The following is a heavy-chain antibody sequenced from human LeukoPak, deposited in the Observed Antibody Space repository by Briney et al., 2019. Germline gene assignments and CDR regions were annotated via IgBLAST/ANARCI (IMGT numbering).Heavy chain of an antibody. J-gene: IGHJ4*02. CDR1: GYTFTGYY. Sequence: GASVKVSCKASGYTFTGYYMHWVRQAPGQGLEWMGWINPNSGGTNYAQKFQGWVTMTRDTSFSTAYMELSRLRSDDTAVYYCARADSYDILTGYTIYGFDYWGQGTLVTVSS. D-gene: IGHD3-9*01. CDR2: INPNSGGT. V-gene: IGHV1-2*04. CDR3: ARADSYDILTGYTIYGFDY.